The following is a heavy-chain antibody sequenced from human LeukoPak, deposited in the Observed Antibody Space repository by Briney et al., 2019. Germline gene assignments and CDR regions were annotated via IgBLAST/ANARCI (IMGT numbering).Heavy chain of an antibody. Sequence: SETLSLTCTVSGYSISSGYYWGWIRQPPGKGLEWIGSIYHSGSTYYNPSLKSRVTISVDTSKNQFSLKLSSVTAADTAVYYCARAIPPNRYYMTGGAFDIWGQGTMVTVSS. D-gene: IGHD3-10*01. V-gene: IGHV4-38-2*02. CDR2: IYHSGST. J-gene: IGHJ3*02. CDR1: GYSISSGYY. CDR3: ARAIPPNRYYMTGGAFDI.